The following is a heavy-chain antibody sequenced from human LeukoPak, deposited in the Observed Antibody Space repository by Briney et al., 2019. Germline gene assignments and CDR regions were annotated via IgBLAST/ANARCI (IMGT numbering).Heavy chain of an antibody. V-gene: IGHV3-7*01. D-gene: IGHD6-19*01. CDR1: GFTFRNSW. Sequence: GGSLRLSCAAYGFTFRNSWMTWVRQAPGKGLEWVANIRPDGGQEQYADSLEGRITISRDNVRNSLFLQLNSLRTEDTAVYFCATSSDWAFDHWGQGTLVTVSS. CDR3: ATSSDWAFDH. J-gene: IGHJ4*02. CDR2: IRPDGGQE.